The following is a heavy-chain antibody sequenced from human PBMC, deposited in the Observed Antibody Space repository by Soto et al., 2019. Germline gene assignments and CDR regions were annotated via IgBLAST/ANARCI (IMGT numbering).Heavy chain of an antibody. CDR2: IYYSGST. J-gene: IGHJ6*03. Sequence: QVQLQESGPGLVKPSETLSLTCTVSGGSISSYYWSWIRQPPGKGLEWIGYIYYSGSTNYNPSLKSRVTILVDTSQNQFSLKLSSVTAADTAVYYCARGSYSRFYYYYYMDVWGKGTTVTVSS. V-gene: IGHV4-59*01. D-gene: IGHD2-15*01. CDR3: ARGSYSRFYYYYYMDV. CDR1: GGSISSYY.